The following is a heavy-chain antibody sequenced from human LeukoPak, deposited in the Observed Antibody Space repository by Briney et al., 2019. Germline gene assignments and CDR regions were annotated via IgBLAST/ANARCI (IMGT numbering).Heavy chain of an antibody. CDR2: MNPNSGNT. D-gene: IGHD1-26*01. CDR1: GYTFTSYD. Sequence: GASVKVSCKASGYTFTSYDIDWVRQATGQGLEWMGWMNPNSGNTGYAQKFQGRVTMTRNTSISTAYMELSSLRSEDTAVHYCARVAGAYWRYFQHWGQGTLVTVSS. CDR3: ARVAGAYWRYFQH. V-gene: IGHV1-8*01. J-gene: IGHJ1*01.